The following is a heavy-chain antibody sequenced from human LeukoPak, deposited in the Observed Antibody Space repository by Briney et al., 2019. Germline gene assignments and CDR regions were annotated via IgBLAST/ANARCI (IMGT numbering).Heavy chain of an antibody. CDR3: ARGKLLRYFERSHWGIDF. CDR2: IYYSGST. D-gene: IGHD3-9*01. J-gene: IGHJ4*02. CDR1: GGSISSYY. V-gene: IGHV4-59*01. Sequence: SETLSLTCTVSGGSISSYYWSWIRQPPGKGLEWIGYIYYSGSTNYNPSLKSRVTKSVDTSKNQFSLKLSSVTAADTAVYYCARGKLLRYFERSHWGIDFWGQGTLVTVSS.